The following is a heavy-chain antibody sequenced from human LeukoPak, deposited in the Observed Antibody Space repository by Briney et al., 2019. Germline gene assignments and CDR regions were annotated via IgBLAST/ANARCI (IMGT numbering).Heavy chain of an antibody. D-gene: IGHD3-10*01. V-gene: IGHV3-33*01. Sequence: PGGSLRLSCAASGFTFSSYGMHWVRQAPGKGLEWVAVIWYDGSNQYYADSVKGRFTISRDNSKNTLYLQMNSLRAEDTAVYYGGRDRGGGFDYWGQGTLVTVSS. CDR1: GFTFSSYG. CDR2: IWYDGSNQ. CDR3: GRDRGGGFDY. J-gene: IGHJ4*02.